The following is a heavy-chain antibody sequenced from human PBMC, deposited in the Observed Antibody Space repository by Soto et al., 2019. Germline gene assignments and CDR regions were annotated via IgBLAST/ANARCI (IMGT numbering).Heavy chain of an antibody. D-gene: IGHD5-12*01. Sequence: ASVKVSCKASGYTFIGFYIHWVRQAPGQGLEWMGWSNPNSGATNYAQKFQGRVTMTRDKSITTAYMELNRLRSDDTAVYYCARDVVSTIGDFDFWGQGTPVTVPQ. CDR3: ARDVVSTIGDFDF. V-gene: IGHV1-2*02. J-gene: IGHJ4*02. CDR1: GYTFIGFY. CDR2: SNPNSGAT.